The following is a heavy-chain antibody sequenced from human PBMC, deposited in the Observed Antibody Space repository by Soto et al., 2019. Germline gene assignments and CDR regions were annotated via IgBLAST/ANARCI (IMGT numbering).Heavy chain of an antibody. V-gene: IGHV3-21*01. CDR2: ISSSSSYI. CDR3: ARYLTDYDFWSGYPDYYYYGMDV. D-gene: IGHD3-3*01. Sequence: GGSLRLSCAASGFTFSSYSMNWVRQAPGKGLEWVSSISSSSSYIYYADSVKGRFTISRDNAKNSLYLQMNSLRAEDTAVNYCARYLTDYDFWSGYPDYYYYGMDVWGQGTTVTVSS. J-gene: IGHJ6*02. CDR1: GFTFSSYS.